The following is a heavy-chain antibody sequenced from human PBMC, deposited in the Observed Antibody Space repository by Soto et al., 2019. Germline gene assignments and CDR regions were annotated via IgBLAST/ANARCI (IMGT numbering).Heavy chain of an antibody. CDR3: ARAHLYSSGWYDLGAFDI. CDR1: GDSVSSNSAA. CDR2: TYYRSKWYN. D-gene: IGHD6-19*01. V-gene: IGHV6-1*01. J-gene: IGHJ3*02. Sequence: SQTLSLTCAISGDSVSSNSAAWNWIRQSPSRGLEWLGRTYYRSKWYNDYAVSVKSRITINPDTSKNQFSLQLNSVTPEDTAVYYCARAHLYSSGWYDLGAFDIWGQGTMVTVS.